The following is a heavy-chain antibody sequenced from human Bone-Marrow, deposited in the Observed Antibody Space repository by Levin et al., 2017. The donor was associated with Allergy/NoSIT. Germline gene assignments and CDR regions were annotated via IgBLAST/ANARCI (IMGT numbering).Heavy chain of an antibody. J-gene: IGHJ2*01. CDR1: GGSISSYY. Sequence: PSETLSLTCTVSGGSISSYYWSWIRQPPGKGLEWIGYIYYSGSTNYNPSLKSRVTISVDTSKNQFSLKLSSVTAADTAVYYCARDLQQQLVTETLYWYFDLWGRGTLVTVSS. V-gene: IGHV4-59*01. D-gene: IGHD6-13*01. CDR2: IYYSGST. CDR3: ARDLQQQLVTETLYWYFDL.